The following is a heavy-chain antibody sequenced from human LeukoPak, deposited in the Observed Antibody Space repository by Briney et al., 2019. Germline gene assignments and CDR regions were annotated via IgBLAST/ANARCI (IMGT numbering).Heavy chain of an antibody. J-gene: IGHJ4*02. Sequence: PGGSVRLSCAASGFTFSSYGMSWVRQAPGKGLEWVSAISGSGGSTYYADSVKGRFTISRDNSKNTLYLQMNSLRAEDTAVYYCAKSVELDYYGSGSYYGFDYWGQGTLVTVSS. V-gene: IGHV3-23*01. CDR2: ISGSGGST. CDR3: AKSVELDYYGSGSYYGFDY. D-gene: IGHD3-10*01. CDR1: GFTFSSYG.